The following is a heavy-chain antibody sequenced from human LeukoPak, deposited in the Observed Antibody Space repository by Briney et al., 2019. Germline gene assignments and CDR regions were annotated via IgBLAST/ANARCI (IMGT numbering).Heavy chain of an antibody. Sequence: PSETQSLTCTVSGGSISSYYWSWIRQPPGKGLEWIGYIYYSGSTNYNPSLKSRVTISVDTSKNQFSLKLSSVTAADTAVYYCARGSGWYFDYWGQGTLVTVSS. V-gene: IGHV4-59*08. CDR2: IYYSGST. CDR1: GGSISSYY. CDR3: ARGSGWYFDY. J-gene: IGHJ4*02. D-gene: IGHD6-19*01.